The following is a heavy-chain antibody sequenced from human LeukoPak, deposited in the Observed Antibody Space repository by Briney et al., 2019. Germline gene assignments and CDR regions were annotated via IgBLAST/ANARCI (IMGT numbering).Heavy chain of an antibody. CDR3: ARESSTSFGVVTRRDGMDV. D-gene: IGHD3-3*01. Sequence: PSETLSLTCTVSGGSISSYYWSWIRQPAGKGLEWIGRIYTSGSTNYSPSLKSRLTMSVDTPKNQFSLKLSSVTAADTAVYYCARESSTSFGVVTRRDGMDVWGQGTTVTVSS. CDR1: GGSISSYY. V-gene: IGHV4-4*07. J-gene: IGHJ6*02. CDR2: IYTSGST.